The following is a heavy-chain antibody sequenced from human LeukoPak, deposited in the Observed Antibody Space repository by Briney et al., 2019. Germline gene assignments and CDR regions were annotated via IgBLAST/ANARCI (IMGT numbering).Heavy chain of an antibody. CDR3: ARHPLLRYFDWLLFGYFDY. J-gene: IGHJ4*02. CDR1: GGSFSGYY. D-gene: IGHD3-9*01. Sequence: SETLSLTCAVYGGSFSGYYWSWIRQPPGKGLEWIGEINHSGSTNYNPSLKSRVTISVDTSKNQFSLKLSSVTAADTAVYYCARHPLLRYFDWLLFGYFDYWGQGTLVTVSS. V-gene: IGHV4-34*01. CDR2: INHSGST.